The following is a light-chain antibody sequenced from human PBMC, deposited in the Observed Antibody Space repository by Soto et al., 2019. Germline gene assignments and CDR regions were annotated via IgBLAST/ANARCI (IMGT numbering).Light chain of an antibody. Sequence: EIVLTQSPATLSLSPGERATLSCRASQSVTSYLAWYQQRPGQAPRLLIYDASTRATGIPARFSGSGSGTDFILTISSLEPEDFAVYYCQQRSSWPLTFGGGTKVEIK. V-gene: IGKV3-11*01. CDR1: QSVTSY. CDR3: QQRSSWPLT. CDR2: DAS. J-gene: IGKJ4*01.